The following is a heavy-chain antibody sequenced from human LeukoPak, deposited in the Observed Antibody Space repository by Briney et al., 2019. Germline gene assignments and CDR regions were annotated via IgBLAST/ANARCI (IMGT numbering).Heavy chain of an antibody. CDR2: IGTAGDP. CDR1: GFTFSSYD. V-gene: IGHV3-13*05. J-gene: IGHJ2*01. Sequence: GGSLRLSCAASGFTFSSYDMHWVRQATGKGLEWVSAIGTAGDPYYPGSVKGRFTISSENAKNSLYLQMNSLRAGDTAVYYCARGGEYYYGSGSYYHFNWYFDLWGRGTLVTVSS. D-gene: IGHD3-10*01. CDR3: ARGGEYYYGSGSYYHFNWYFDL.